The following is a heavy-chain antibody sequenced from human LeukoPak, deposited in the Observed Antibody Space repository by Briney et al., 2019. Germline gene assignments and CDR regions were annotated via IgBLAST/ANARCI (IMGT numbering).Heavy chain of an antibody. J-gene: IGHJ6*02. CDR3: ASMEILVYAEGYYGMDV. CDR2: INPNSGGT. D-gene: IGHD2-8*01. V-gene: IGHV1-2*02. CDR1: GYTFTGYC. Sequence: ASVKVSCKASGYTFTGYCMHWVRQAPGQGLEWMGWINPNSGGTNYAQKFQGRVTMTRDTSISTAYMELSRLRSDDTAVYYCASMEILVYAEGYYGMDVWGQGTTVTVSS.